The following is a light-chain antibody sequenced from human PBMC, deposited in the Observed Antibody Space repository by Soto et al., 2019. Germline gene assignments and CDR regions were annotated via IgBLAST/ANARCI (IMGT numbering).Light chain of an antibody. V-gene: IGKV3D-15*01. Sequence: DILFTQSPGTLSVSVGESATLPCRASQSVDSTYIAWYQQKPGQAPRLLIFGASGRATGIPDRFSGSGSETEFTLTIRSLQSEDFAVYFCQQYNNWPSFGQGTRLEIK. CDR3: QQYNNWPS. CDR1: QSVDST. J-gene: IGKJ5*01. CDR2: GAS.